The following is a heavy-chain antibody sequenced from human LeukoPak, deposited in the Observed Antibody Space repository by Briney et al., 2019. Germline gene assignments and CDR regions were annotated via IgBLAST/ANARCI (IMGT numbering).Heavy chain of an antibody. Sequence: GGSLRLSCAASGFTFSSYAMSWVRQAPGKGLEWVSAISGSGGSTYYADSVKGRFTISRDNSKNTLYLQMNSLRAEDTAVYYCAKRIKGTGFYYYYGMDVWGQGTTVTVSS. CDR1: GFTFSSYA. D-gene: IGHD3-9*01. J-gene: IGHJ6*02. CDR2: ISGSGGST. CDR3: AKRIKGTGFYYYYGMDV. V-gene: IGHV3-23*01.